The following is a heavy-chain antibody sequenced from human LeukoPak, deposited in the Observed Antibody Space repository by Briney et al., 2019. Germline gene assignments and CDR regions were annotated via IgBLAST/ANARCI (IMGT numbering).Heavy chain of an antibody. CDR2: ISSSSSYI. CDR3: AKDFRIGYSAHFDY. D-gene: IGHD2-21*01. Sequence: PGGSLRLSCAASGFTFSSYSMNWVRQAPGKGLEWVSSISSSSSYIYYADSVKGRFTISRDNANNSLYLQMNSLRAEDTAVYYCAKDFRIGYSAHFDYWGQGALVTVSS. V-gene: IGHV3-21*04. CDR1: GFTFSSYS. J-gene: IGHJ4*02.